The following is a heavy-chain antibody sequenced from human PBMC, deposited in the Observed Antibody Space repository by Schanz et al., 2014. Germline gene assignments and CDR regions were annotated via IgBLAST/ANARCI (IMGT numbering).Heavy chain of an antibody. Sequence: EVQLLESGGGLVQPGGSLRLSCAASGFSFSIFAMTWVRQAPGQGLEWVSTISGSGGDTYPADSVKGRFTISRDNSNNTLYRQMKSLRAEDTAVYYCARVDSSSWYPRYWGQGTLVTVSS. V-gene: IGHV3-23*01. CDR1: GFSFSIFA. CDR2: ISGSGGDT. D-gene: IGHD6-13*01. J-gene: IGHJ4*02. CDR3: ARVDSSSWYPRY.